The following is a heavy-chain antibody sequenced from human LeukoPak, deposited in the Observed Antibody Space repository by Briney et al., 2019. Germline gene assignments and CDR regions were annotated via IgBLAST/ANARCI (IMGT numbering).Heavy chain of an antibody. D-gene: IGHD2-21*01. CDR3: ARLYLDSSLFDF. CDR1: GFTFTNYW. V-gene: IGHV3-7*01. J-gene: IGHJ4*02. CDR2: IKQDGREK. Sequence: GGSLRLSCAASGFTFTNYWMGWVRQAPGKGLEWVANIKQDGREKYYVDSVKGRFTISRDNAKDSLYLQMNSLRVEDTALYYCARLYLDSSLFDFRGQGTLVTVPS.